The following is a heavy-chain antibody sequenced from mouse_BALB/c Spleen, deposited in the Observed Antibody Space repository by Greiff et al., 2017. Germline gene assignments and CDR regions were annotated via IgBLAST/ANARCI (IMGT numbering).Heavy chain of an antibody. CDR2: IDPSDSYT. CDR3: ASLITMDY. V-gene: IGHV1-69*02. CDR1: GYTFTSYW. Sequence: VQLQQSGAELVKPGASVKLSCKASGYTFTSYWMHWVKQRPGQGLEWIGEIDPSDSYTNYNQKFKGKATLTVDKSSSTAYMQLSSLTSEDSAVYYCASLITMDYWGQGTSVTVSS. J-gene: IGHJ4*01.